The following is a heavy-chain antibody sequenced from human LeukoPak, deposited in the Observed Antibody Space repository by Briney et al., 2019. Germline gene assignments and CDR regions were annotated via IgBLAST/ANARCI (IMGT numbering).Heavy chain of an antibody. CDR1: GFTFTTYW. Sequence: SGGSLRLSCAASGFTFTTYWMSWIRQTPGKGLEWVAKIKPDGSEKSYVDSVKGRFTISRDNAKNSVFLQMDSLRVEDMALYYCARGQLADSYWGQGALVTVSS. V-gene: IGHV3-7*01. D-gene: IGHD3-22*01. J-gene: IGHJ4*02. CDR3: ARGQLADSY. CDR2: IKPDGSEK.